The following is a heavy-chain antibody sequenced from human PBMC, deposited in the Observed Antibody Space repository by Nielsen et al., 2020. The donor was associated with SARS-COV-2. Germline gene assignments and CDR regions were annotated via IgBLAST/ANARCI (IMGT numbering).Heavy chain of an antibody. V-gene: IGHV3-9*01. Sequence: SLKISCAASGFTFDDYAMHWVRQAPGKGLEWVSGISWNSGSIGYADSVKGRFTISRDNAKNSLYLQMNSLRAEDTAVYYCAKDNSHSYGSNWFDPWGQGTLVTVSS. CDR2: ISWNSGSI. J-gene: IGHJ5*02. D-gene: IGHD5-18*01. CDR3: AKDNSHSYGSNWFDP. CDR1: GFTFDDYA.